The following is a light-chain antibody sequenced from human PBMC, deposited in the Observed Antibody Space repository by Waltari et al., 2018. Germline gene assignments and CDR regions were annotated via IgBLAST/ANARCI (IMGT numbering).Light chain of an antibody. V-gene: IGKV3-20*01. CDR3: HQYSVPPHT. J-gene: IGKJ4*01. CDR2: SAS. CDR1: HHVRDF. Sequence: EVVLTQSPGTLSLSPGERATLSCRASHHVRDFLAWYQQKSGQSPRLLIYSASARATGISDRFSGSGSGTDFTLTISRLEPEDAAVYSCHQYSVPPHTFGGGTKVDI.